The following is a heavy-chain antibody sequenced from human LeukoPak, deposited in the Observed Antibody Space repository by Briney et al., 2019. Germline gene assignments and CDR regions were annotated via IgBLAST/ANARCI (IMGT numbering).Heavy chain of an antibody. V-gene: IGHV1-2*02. CDR3: ARGPDYGGTIDY. CDR2: INPYSGDT. J-gene: IGHJ4*02. Sequence: ASVKVSCKASGYTFTAFYMHWVRRAPGQGLEWMGWINPYSGDTKFAQNFQGRVTMTRDTSISTVYMELRRLTSDDTAVYSCARGPDYGGTIDYWGQGTLVTVSS. D-gene: IGHD4-23*01. CDR1: GYTFTAFY.